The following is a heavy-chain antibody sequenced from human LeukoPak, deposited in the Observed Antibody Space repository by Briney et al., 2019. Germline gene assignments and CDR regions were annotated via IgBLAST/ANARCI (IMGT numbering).Heavy chain of an antibody. V-gene: IGHV4-31*03. J-gene: IGHJ6*02. CDR1: GGSISSGGYY. CDR2: IYYSGST. CDR3: ATTHSYDFWRSYYYYYGMDV. Sequence: SETLSLTCTVSGGSISSGGYYWSWIRQHPGKGLEWIGYIYYSGSTYYNPSLKSRVTVSVDTSKNQFSLKLSSVTAADTAVYYCATTHSYDFWRSYYYYYGMDVWGQGTTVTVSS. D-gene: IGHD3-3*01.